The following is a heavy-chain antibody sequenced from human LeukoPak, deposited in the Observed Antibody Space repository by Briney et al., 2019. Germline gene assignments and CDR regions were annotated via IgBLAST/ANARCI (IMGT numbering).Heavy chain of an antibody. Sequence: SETLSLTCAVYGGSFSGYYWSWIRQPPGKGLEWIGEINHSGSTNYNPSLKSRVTISVDTSKNQFSLKVRSVTAADTAVYYCARVLSGTVVRRPDYWGQGTLVTVSS. CDR2: INHSGST. D-gene: IGHD4-23*01. J-gene: IGHJ4*02. CDR3: ARVLSGTVVRRPDY. V-gene: IGHV4-34*01. CDR1: GGSFSGYY.